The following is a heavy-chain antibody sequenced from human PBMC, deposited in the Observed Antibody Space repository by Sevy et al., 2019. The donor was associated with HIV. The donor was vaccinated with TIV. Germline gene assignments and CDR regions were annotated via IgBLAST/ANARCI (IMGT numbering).Heavy chain of an antibody. D-gene: IGHD2-15*01. V-gene: IGHV3-30*18. Sequence: GESLKISCAASAFTFSTYAMHWVRQAPGKGLEWVAVVSYDGGNRHYADSVKGRFTISRDNSKNTLYLQMNSLRDEDTAVYYCAKDAGGCSGGNCYWATNYYGMDVWGQGTTVTVSS. CDR1: AFTFSTYA. CDR3: AKDAGGCSGGNCYWATNYYGMDV. CDR2: VSYDGGNR. J-gene: IGHJ6*02.